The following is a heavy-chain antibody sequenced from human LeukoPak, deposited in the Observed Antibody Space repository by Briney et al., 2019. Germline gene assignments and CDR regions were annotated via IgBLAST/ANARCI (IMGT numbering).Heavy chain of an antibody. CDR3: AKSLRFTCRRGFDY. Sequence: PGGSMRLSCAASGFTFSSYAMSWVRQAPGKGLEWGSAITSSGGSTYYADSVKGRFTISKNNSKNIQYLQMNSLRAEDTAVYYCAKSLRFTCRRGFDYWGQGTLVTVSS. D-gene: IGHD3-16*01. V-gene: IGHV3-23*01. CDR2: ITSSGGST. J-gene: IGHJ4*02. CDR1: GFTFSSYA.